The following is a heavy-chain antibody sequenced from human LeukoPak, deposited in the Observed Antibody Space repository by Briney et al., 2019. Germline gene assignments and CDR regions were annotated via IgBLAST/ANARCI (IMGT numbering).Heavy chain of an antibody. Sequence: ASVKVSCKASGYTFTSYDINWVQQATGQGLEWMGWMNPNSGNTGYAQKFQGRVTMTRNTSISTAYMELSSLRSEDTAVYYCARLPYYYDSSGYYTGAFDIWGQGTMVTVSS. CDR2: MNPNSGNT. CDR3: ARLPYYYDSSGYYTGAFDI. CDR1: GYTFTSYD. V-gene: IGHV1-8*01. D-gene: IGHD3-22*01. J-gene: IGHJ3*02.